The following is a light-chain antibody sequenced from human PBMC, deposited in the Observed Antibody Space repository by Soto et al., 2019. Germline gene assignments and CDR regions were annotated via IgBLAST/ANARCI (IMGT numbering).Light chain of an antibody. CDR2: MVS. J-gene: IGLJ1*01. V-gene: IGLV2-14*01. CDR3: TSPTPGSLYV. CDR1: SSDVGNYNY. Sequence: QSVLTQPASVSGSPGQSITISCTGTSSDVGNYNYVSWYQQYPGRVPKLLIYMVSNRPSGVSNRFPGSKSGNTAFLTISGLQAEDEADYFCTSPTPGSLYVFGTGTKVTVL.